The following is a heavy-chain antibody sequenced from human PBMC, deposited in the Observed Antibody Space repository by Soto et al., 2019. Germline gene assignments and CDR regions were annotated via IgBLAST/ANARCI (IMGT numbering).Heavy chain of an antibody. J-gene: IGHJ1*01. CDR2: IYWDDDK. D-gene: IGHD4-17*01. V-gene: IGHV2-5*02. CDR3: THSLHYGLNLAEYFQH. Sequence: LTCTFSGFSLSTSGVGVGWIRQPPEKALEWLALIYWDDDKRYSPSLKSRLTITKDTTKNQVVLTMTNMDPVDTATYYCTHSLHYGLNLAEYFQHWGQGTLVTVSS. CDR1: GFSLSTSGVG.